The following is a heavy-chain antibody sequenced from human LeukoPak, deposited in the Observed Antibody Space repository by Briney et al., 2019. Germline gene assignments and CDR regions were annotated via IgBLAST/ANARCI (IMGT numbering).Heavy chain of an antibody. V-gene: IGHV3-43*02. CDR1: GFTFDDYA. CDR3: AKDRAPKRRPTKYYYYYYGMDV. Sequence: PGGSLRLSCAASGFTFDDYAMHWVRQAPGKGLQWVSLISGDGGSTYYADSVKGRFTLSRDNSKNSLYLQMNSLRTEDTALYYCAKDRAPKRRPTKYYYYYYGMDVWGQGTTVTVSS. CDR2: ISGDGGST. J-gene: IGHJ6*02.